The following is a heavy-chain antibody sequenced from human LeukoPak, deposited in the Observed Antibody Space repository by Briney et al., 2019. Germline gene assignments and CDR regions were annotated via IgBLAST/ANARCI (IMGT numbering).Heavy chain of an antibody. CDR3: ARDRDYVWGSYSHDAFDI. V-gene: IGHV3-48*03. CDR2: ISSSGSTI. CDR1: GFTFSSYE. Sequence: GGSLRLSCAASGFTFSSYEMNWVRQAPGKGLEWVSYISSSGSTIYYADSVKGRFTISRDNAKNSLYLQMNSLRAEDTAVYYCARDRDYVWGSYSHDAFDIWGQGTMVTVSS. D-gene: IGHD3-16*01. J-gene: IGHJ3*02.